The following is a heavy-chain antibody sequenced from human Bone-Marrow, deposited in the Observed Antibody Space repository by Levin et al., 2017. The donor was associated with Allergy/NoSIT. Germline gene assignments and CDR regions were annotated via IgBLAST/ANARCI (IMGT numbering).Heavy chain of an antibody. CDR2: MSGSGGRT. CDR3: ATEDNWHYDY. CDR1: GFTFSRYA. J-gene: IGHJ4*02. D-gene: IGHD1-7*01. Sequence: GGSLRLSCAASGFTFSRYAMAWVRQAPGQGLEWVSGMSGSGGRTVYADSVKGRFTISRDNSKNLMYLQMNSLRVEDTALSYCATEDNWHYDYWGQGTLVTVSS. V-gene: IGHV3-23*01.